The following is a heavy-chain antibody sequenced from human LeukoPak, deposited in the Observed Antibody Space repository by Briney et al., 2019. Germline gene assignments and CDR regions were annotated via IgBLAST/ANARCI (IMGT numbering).Heavy chain of an antibody. J-gene: IGHJ3*02. Sequence: ASVKVSCKTSGYTFISYGINWVRQAPGQGLEWMGWISAYNGNTNYAQKFQGRVTMTRDTSTSTAYMELRSLRSDDTAVYYCARGAWEVRGVIRLDDAFDIWGQGTMVTVSS. CDR1: GYTFISYG. D-gene: IGHD3-10*01. CDR2: ISAYNGNT. V-gene: IGHV1-18*01. CDR3: ARGAWEVRGVIRLDDAFDI.